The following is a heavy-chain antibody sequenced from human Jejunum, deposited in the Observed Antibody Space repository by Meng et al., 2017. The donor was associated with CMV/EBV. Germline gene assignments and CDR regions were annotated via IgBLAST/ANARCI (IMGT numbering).Heavy chain of an antibody. CDR3: SIIDKSTTGWFLAY. J-gene: IGHJ4*02. CDR2: IRNKAYGGAT. Sequence: DYYAINWVGQAPGKGLEWVGFIRNKAYGGATEYAASVKGRFTIPRGDSESIAYLQMDSLRTDDTAVYYCSIIDKSTTGWFLAYWGQGSLVTVSS. V-gene: IGHV3-49*04. D-gene: IGHD6-19*01. CDR1: DYYA.